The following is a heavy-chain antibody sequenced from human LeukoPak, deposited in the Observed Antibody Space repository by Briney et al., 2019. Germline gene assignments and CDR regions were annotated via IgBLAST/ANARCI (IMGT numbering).Heavy chain of an antibody. CDR3: AKAAYCGTDCHYYFEY. Sequence: GGSLRLSCAVSGFTFSSHWMNWVRQAPGKGLEWVASVKQDGSTKYYADSVKSRFTITRDNANNSLYLQMDSLRAEDTAVYYCAKAAYCGTDCHYYFEYWGQGTLVIVSS. CDR2: VKQDGSTK. J-gene: IGHJ4*02. CDR1: GFTFSSHW. D-gene: IGHD2-21*02. V-gene: IGHV3-7*05.